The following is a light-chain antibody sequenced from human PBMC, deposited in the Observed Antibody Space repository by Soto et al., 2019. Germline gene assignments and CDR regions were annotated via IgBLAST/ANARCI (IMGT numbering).Light chain of an antibody. V-gene: IGKV1-39*01. CDR2: AAS. J-gene: IGKJ3*01. CDR3: QQSYSTLFT. Sequence: DIQMTQSPSSLSASVGDRVTITCRASQSISSYLNWYQQKPGKAPKLLIYAASSLQSGVPSRFSGSGSGTDFTLTISSLQPEDFATYYGQQSYSTLFTFGHGTKVDIK. CDR1: QSISSY.